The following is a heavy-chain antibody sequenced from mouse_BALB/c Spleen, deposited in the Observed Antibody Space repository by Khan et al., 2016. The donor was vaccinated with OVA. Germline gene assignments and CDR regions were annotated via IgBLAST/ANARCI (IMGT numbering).Heavy chain of an antibody. CDR1: GYSFTDYT. CDR3: AKSVYGGFAY. CDR2: INPYNGET. D-gene: IGHD1-1*01. J-gene: IGHJ3*01. V-gene: IGHV1-18*01. Sequence: EVQLQQSGPELVKPGASMKISCKASGYSFTDYTMNWVKQSHGKNLEWIGLINPYNGETNYNQKFKGKAILTVDKSSTTAYVEIFSLTSADAAVDYWAKSVYGGFAYWGQGTLVTVSA.